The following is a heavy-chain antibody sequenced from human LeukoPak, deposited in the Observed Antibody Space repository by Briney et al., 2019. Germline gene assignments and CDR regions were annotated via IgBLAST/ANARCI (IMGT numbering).Heavy chain of an antibody. V-gene: IGHV3-48*03. CDR2: IGSSGSVI. Sequence: GGSLRLSCAASGFSFTSYEMNWVRQAPGKGLEWVSYIGSSGSVIYYADSVKDRFTISRDNAKNSLYLQMNSLRVEETAVYYCARGTDSGTSTRGGAFDIWGQGTMVTVSS. J-gene: IGHJ3*02. CDR3: ARGTDSGTSTRGGAFDI. D-gene: IGHD1-26*01. CDR1: GFSFTSYE.